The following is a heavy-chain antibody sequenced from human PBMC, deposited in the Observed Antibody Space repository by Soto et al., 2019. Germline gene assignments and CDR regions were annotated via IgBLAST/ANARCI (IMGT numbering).Heavy chain of an antibody. J-gene: IGHJ4*02. CDR2: IIPMVGTA. V-gene: IGHV1-69*12. CDR1: GGTFSTYA. D-gene: IGHD5-18*01. CDR3: ASGIQLWLRRINNGYSG. Sequence: QVQLVQSGAEVKKPESSVKVSCKAPGGTFSTYAISWVRQAPGKGLEWMGGIIPMVGTANYAQRFQDRVTITADESTNTVYMELSSLRSEDTAVYFCASGIQLWLRRINNGYSGWGQGTLVTVSS.